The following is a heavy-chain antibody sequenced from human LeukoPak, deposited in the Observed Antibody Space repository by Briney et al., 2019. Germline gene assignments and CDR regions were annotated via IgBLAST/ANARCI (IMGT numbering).Heavy chain of an antibody. J-gene: IGHJ4*02. CDR2: ISSSSSYI. CDR3: AKGGGYGDS. V-gene: IGHV3-21*04. D-gene: IGHD5-12*01. CDR1: GFSFRSYG. Sequence: GGSLRLSCAASGFSFRSYGMQWVRQAPGKGPEWVSSISSSSSYIYYADSVKGRFTISRDNSKNTLYLQMNSLRAEDTAVYYCAKGGGYGDSWGQGTLVTVSS.